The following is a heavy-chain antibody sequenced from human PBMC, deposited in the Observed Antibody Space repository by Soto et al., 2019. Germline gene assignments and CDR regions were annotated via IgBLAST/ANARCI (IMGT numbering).Heavy chain of an antibody. Sequence: PGGSLRLSCAASGDTFSSNAMSWIRQAPGKGLEWVSSISAGGGTTSYSDSVKGRFTISRDNSKNTLYLQMNTLKAEDTAVYYCAKDRRSIGTKNWFDPWGQGTLLTVSS. CDR2: ISAGGGTT. CDR1: GDTFSSNA. D-gene: IGHD6-6*01. CDR3: AKDRRSIGTKNWFDP. V-gene: IGHV3-23*01. J-gene: IGHJ5*02.